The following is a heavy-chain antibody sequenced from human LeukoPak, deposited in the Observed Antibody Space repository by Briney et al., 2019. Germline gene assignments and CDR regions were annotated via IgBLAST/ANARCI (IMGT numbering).Heavy chain of an antibody. V-gene: IGHV3-23*01. J-gene: IGHJ4*02. D-gene: IGHD1-26*01. CDR2: ISGSGAST. CDR1: GFTFSSYG. Sequence: GGSLRLSCAASGFTFSSYGMHWVRQAPGKGLEWISGISGSGASTYYADSVKGRFTISRDDSRDTLYLQMNSLRGDDTAVYYCAKDVGKWESLHFFDYWGQGTLVTVSS. CDR3: AKDVGKWESLHFFDY.